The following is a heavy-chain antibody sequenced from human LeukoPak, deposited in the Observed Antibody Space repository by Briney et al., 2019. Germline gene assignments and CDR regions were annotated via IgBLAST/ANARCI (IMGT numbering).Heavy chain of an antibody. CDR3: TTDRLYGDYKY. CDR2: IKSKTDGGTT. CDR1: GFTFTNAW. V-gene: IGHV3-15*01. J-gene: IGHJ4*02. D-gene: IGHD4-17*01. Sequence: GGSLRLSCAASGFTFTNAWMSWVRQAPGKGLEWVGLIKSKTDGGTTDYAAPVKGRFTISRDDSKNTLYLQMNSLKTEDTAVYYCTTDRLYGDYKYWGQGTLVTVSS.